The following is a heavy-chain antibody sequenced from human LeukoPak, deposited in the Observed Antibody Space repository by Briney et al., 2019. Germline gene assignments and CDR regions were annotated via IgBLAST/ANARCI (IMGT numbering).Heavy chain of an antibody. D-gene: IGHD5-18*01. V-gene: IGHV1-2*02. J-gene: IGHJ6*03. CDR2: INPNSGGT. CDR1: GYTFTGYY. CDR3: ARGGADTAMPIYYYYYMGV. Sequence: ASVKVSCKASGYTFTGYYMHWARQAPGQGLEWMGWINPNSGGTNYAQKFQGRVTMTRDTSISTAYMELSGLRSDDTAVYYCARGGADTAMPIYYYYYMGVWGKGTTVTVSS.